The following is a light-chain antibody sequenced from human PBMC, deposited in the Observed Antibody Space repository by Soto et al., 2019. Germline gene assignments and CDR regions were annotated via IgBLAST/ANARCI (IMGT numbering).Light chain of an antibody. V-gene: IGKV1-39*01. CDR1: QSISSY. J-gene: IGKJ4*01. CDR3: QQSYSTPLT. CDR2: AAS. Sequence: DIQMTQCPSSLSASVGDRVTITCRASQSISSYLNWYQQKPGKAPKFLIYAASSLQSGVPSRFSGSGSGTDFTLTISSLQPEDFATYYCQQSYSTPLTFGGGTKVDIK.